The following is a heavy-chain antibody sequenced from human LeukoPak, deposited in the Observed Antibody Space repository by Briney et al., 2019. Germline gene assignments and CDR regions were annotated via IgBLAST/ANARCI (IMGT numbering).Heavy chain of an antibody. CDR2: IYYSGST. V-gene: IGHV4-31*03. CDR3: AREPSGWYTQMDYYYGMDV. J-gene: IGHJ6*02. CDR1: GGSISSGGYY. Sequence: TSETLSLTCTVSGGSISSGGYYWSWIRQHPGKGLEWIGYIYYSGSTCYNPSLKSRVTISVDTSKNQFSLKLSSVTAADTAVYYCAREPSGWYTQMDYYYGMDVWGQGTTVTVSS. D-gene: IGHD6-19*01.